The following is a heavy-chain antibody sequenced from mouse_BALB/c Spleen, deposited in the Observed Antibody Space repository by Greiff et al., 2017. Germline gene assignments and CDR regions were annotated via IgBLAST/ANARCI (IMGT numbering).Heavy chain of an antibody. V-gene: IGHV3-6*02. J-gene: IGHJ2*01. Sequence: ESGPGLVKPSQSLSLTCSVTGYSITSGYYWNWIRQFPGNKLEWMGYISYDGSNNYNPSLKNRISITRDTSKNQFFLKLNSVTTEDTATYYCARKGDDPYFFYFDYWGQGTTLTVSS. CDR3: ARKGDDPYFFYFDY. CDR2: ISYDGSN. D-gene: IGHD2-3*01. CDR1: GYSITSGYY.